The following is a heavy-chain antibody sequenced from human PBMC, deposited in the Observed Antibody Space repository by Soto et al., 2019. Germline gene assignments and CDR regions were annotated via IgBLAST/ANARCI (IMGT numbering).Heavy chain of an antibody. CDR3: ARELVVPAARYYYYGMDV. V-gene: IGHV1-69*13. CDR1: GGTFSSYA. CDR2: IIPIFGTA. D-gene: IGHD2-2*01. J-gene: IGHJ6*02. Sequence: SVKVSCKASGGTFSSYAISWVRQAPGQGLEWMGGIIPIFGTANYAQKFQGRVTITADESTSTAYMELSSLRSEDTAVYYCARELVVPAARYYYYGMDVWGQGTTVTVSS.